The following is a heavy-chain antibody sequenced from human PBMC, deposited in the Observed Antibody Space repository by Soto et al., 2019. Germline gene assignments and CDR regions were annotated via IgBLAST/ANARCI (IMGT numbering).Heavy chain of an antibody. Sequence: QAGGSLRLSCAASGFSVSDYPVHWVRQAPDKGLEWVSVISHDGRTKYYADSVKGRFSTSRDSSQNTLYLQMNSLTGDDAAVYFCARGHWQRPLDYWGQGTLVTVSS. J-gene: IGHJ4*02. CDR3: ARGHWQRPLDY. CDR2: ISHDGRTK. V-gene: IGHV3-30*04. CDR1: GFSVSDYP.